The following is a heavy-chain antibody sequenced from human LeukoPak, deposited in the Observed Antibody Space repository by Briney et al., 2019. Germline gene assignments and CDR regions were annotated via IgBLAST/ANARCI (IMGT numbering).Heavy chain of an antibody. V-gene: IGHV3-30*04. D-gene: IGHD3-10*02. CDR3: AKVMSEGYYYGMDV. CDR2: ISYDGSNK. Sequence: GRSLRLSCAASGFTFSSYAMHWVRQAPGKGLEWVAVISYDGSNKYYADSVKGRFTISRDNSKNTLYLQMNSLRAEDTAVYYCAKVMSEGYYYGMDVWGQGTTVTVSS. J-gene: IGHJ6*02. CDR1: GFTFSSYA.